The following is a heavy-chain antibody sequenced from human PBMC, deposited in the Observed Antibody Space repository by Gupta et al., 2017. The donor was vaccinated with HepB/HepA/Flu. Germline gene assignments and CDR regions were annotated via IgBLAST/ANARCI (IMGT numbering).Heavy chain of an antibody. J-gene: IGHJ4*02. Sequence: EVQLVASGGNLVQPGGSLRPSCAASGFTICDHYMDWVRQAPGKGLEWVGRTKNKAIRYTTEYAASVKGRFTISRDDSKNPLNLQMNSLKTEDTAVYFCTRWRAGAQDYWGQGTLVTVSS. D-gene: IGHD1-26*01. CDR2: TKNKAIRYTT. CDR1: GFTICDHY. V-gene: IGHV3-72*01. CDR3: TRWRAGAQDY.